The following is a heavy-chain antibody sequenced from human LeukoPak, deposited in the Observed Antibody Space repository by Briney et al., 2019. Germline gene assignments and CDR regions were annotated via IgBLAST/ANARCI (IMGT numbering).Heavy chain of an antibody. CDR3: AKDHALVTFGGAYDY. J-gene: IGHJ4*02. CDR1: GFTFSTFA. Sequence: GGSLRLSCEASGFTFSTFAMIWVRQPPGKGLEWVSSIFPSGGEIHYADSVRGRFTISRDNSKNTLYLQMNSLRAEDTAVYYCAKDHALVTFGGAYDYWGQGTLVTVSS. D-gene: IGHD3-16*01. CDR2: IFPSGGEI. V-gene: IGHV3-23*01.